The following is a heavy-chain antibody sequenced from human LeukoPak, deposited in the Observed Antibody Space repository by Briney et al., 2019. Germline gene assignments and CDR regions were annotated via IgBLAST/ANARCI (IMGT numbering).Heavy chain of an antibody. CDR2: ISTYNGNT. Sequence: ASVKVSCKASDYTFTSYAISWVRQAPGQGLEWMGWISTYNGNTNYAQKLQGRVTMTTDTSTSTAYMELRSLRSDDTAVYYCARVDRLRYFLDYWGQGTLVTVSS. J-gene: IGHJ4*02. D-gene: IGHD3-9*01. CDR1: DYTFTSYA. V-gene: IGHV1-18*01. CDR3: ARVDRLRYFLDY.